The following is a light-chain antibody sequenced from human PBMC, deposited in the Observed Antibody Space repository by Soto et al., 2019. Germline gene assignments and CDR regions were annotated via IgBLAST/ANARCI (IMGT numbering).Light chain of an antibody. Sequence: EIVLTQSPATLSLSPGERATISCRASQSVGSYLAWYQQKPGQAPRPLIYDASNRATGIPARFSGSGSGTDFTLTISSLEPEDFAVYYCQQRSNWPTITFGQGTRLEIK. CDR3: QQRSNWPTIT. V-gene: IGKV3-11*01. CDR2: DAS. J-gene: IGKJ5*01. CDR1: QSVGSY.